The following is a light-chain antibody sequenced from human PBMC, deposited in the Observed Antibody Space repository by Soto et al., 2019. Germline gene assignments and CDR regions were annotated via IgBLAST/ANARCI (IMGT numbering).Light chain of an antibody. CDR3: MQALQTPWT. V-gene: IGKV2-28*01. CDR1: KSLLHSNGYNY. Sequence: DIVMTQCPLSLPVTPGEPASISCRSSKSLLHSNGYNYLDWYLQKPGQSPQLLIYLGSNRASGVPDRFSGSGSGTDFTLKISRVEAEDVGVYYCMQALQTPWTFGQGTKVEIK. J-gene: IGKJ1*01. CDR2: LGS.